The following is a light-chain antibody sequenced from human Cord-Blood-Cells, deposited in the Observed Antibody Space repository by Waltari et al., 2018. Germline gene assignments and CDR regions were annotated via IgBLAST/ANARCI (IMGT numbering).Light chain of an antibody. CDR1: QSVSSY. CDR2: EAS. V-gene: IGKV3-11*01. Sequence: EIVLTQSPATLSLSPGERATLSCRASQSVSSYLAWNQQKPGQAPRLLIYEASNRATGIPARFSGSGSGTDFTLTISSLEPEDFAVYYCQQRSNWPITFGQGTRLEI. J-gene: IGKJ5*01. CDR3: QQRSNWPIT.